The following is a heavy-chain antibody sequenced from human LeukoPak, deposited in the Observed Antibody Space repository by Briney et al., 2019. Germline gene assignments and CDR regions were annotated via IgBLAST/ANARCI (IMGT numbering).Heavy chain of an antibody. CDR3: ARDVPYDSSGFGDY. D-gene: IGHD3-22*01. V-gene: IGHV3-30*04. J-gene: IGHJ4*02. CDR1: GFTFSSYA. Sequence: GGSLRLSCEASGFTFSSYAMHWVRQAPGKGLEWVAVISYDGSNKYYADSVKGRFTISRDNSKNTLYLQMNSLRAEDTAVYYCARDVPYDSSGFGDYWGQGTLVTVSS. CDR2: ISYDGSNK.